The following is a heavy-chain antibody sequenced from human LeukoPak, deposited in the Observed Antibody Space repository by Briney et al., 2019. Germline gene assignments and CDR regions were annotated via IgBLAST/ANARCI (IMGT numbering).Heavy chain of an antibody. CDR1: GFTFSSYA. J-gene: IGHJ4*02. V-gene: IGHV3-23*01. Sequence: GGSLRLSCAASGFTFSSYAMSWVRQTPGKGLEWVSAISGSGDSTYYADSVKGRFAMSRDNSKNTLFLQMNSLRAEDTALYYCAKGRTRWVKEEYDYWGQGTLVTVSS. CDR3: AKGRTRWVKEEYDY. D-gene: IGHD4-23*01. CDR2: ISGSGDST.